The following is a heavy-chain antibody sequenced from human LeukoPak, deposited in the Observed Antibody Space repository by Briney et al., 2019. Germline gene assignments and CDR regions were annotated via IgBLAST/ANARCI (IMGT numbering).Heavy chain of an antibody. V-gene: IGHV3-15*01. CDR1: GFTFSNAW. J-gene: IGHJ3*02. CDR2: IKSKTDGGTT. D-gene: IGHD2-2*01. Sequence: GGSLRLSCAASGFTFSNAWMSWVRQAPGKGLEWVGRIKSKTDGGTTDYAAPVKGRFTISRDDSKNTLYLQMNSLKTEDTAVYYCPTCQSSTSCYDRDFDIWGQGTMVTVSS. CDR3: PTCQSSTSCYDRDFDI.